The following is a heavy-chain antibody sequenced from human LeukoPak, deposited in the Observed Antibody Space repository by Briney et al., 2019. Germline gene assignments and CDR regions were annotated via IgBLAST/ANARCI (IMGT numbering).Heavy chain of an antibody. J-gene: IGHJ6*02. D-gene: IGHD6-13*01. Sequence: ASAKVSCKVSGYTLTELSMHWVRQAPGKGLEWMGGFDPEDGETIYAQKFQGRVTMTEDTSTDTAYMELSSLRSEDTAVYYCATEAVAAAGYYYYYGMDVWGQGTTVTVSS. CDR1: GYTLTELS. CDR2: FDPEDGET. V-gene: IGHV1-24*01. CDR3: ATEAVAAAGYYYYYGMDV.